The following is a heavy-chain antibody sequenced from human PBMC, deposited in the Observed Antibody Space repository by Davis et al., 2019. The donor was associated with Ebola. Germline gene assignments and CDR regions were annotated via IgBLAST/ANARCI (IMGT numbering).Heavy chain of an antibody. J-gene: IGHJ6*04. CDR1: GYSFTSYW. Sequence: PGGSLRLSCKGSGYSFTSYWSGWVRQLPGKGLEWMGIIYPGDSDTRYSPSFQGQVTISAAKSISTAYLQWSSLKASDTAMYYCARLGGQLVHPFYYYYGMDVWGKGTTVTVSS. D-gene: IGHD6-6*01. CDR3: ARLGGQLVHPFYYYYGMDV. V-gene: IGHV5-51*01. CDR2: IYPGDSDT.